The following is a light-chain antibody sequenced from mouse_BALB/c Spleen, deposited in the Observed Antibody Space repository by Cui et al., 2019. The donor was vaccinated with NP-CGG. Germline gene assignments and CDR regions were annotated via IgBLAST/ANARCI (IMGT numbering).Light chain of an antibody. CDR1: IGSVTTSNY. J-gene: IGLJ1*01. V-gene: IGLV1*01. Sequence: QAVVTQESALTTSPGETVTLTCRSSIGSVTTSNYANWVQEKPDHLFTGLIGGTNNRVPGVPARFSGPLIGDKAALTITGAQTEDEAVYFCALWYSNHWVFGGGTKLTVL. CDR3: ALWYSNHWV. CDR2: GTN.